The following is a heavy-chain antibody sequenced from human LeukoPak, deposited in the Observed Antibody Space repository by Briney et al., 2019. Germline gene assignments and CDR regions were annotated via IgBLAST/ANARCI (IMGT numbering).Heavy chain of an antibody. D-gene: IGHD3-10*01. V-gene: IGHV3-15*01. CDR3: TAVRITKVRGVIAD. CDR1: GFTYSNAW. CDR2: IKSKTDGGTT. Sequence: PGGSLRLSCAASGFTYSNAWMSWVRQAPGKGLEWVGRIKSKTDGGTTDYAAPVKGRFTISRDDSKNTLYLQMNSLKTEDTAVYYCTAVRITKVRGVIADWGQGTLVTVSS. J-gene: IGHJ4*02.